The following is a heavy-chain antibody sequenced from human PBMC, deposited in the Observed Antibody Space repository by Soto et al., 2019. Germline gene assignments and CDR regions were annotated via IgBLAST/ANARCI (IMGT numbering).Heavy chain of an antibody. V-gene: IGHV3-64*01. CDR1: GFTFSSYA. D-gene: IGHD3-9*01. CDR3: ASLELRYFDWLSPNYGMDV. CDR2: ISSNGGST. J-gene: IGHJ6*02. Sequence: EVQLVESGGGLVQPGGSLRLSCAASGFTFSSYAMHWVRQAPGKGLEYVSAISSNGGSTYYANSVKGRFTISRDNSKNTLYLQMGSLRAEDMAVYYCASLELRYFDWLSPNYGMDVWGQGTTVTVSS.